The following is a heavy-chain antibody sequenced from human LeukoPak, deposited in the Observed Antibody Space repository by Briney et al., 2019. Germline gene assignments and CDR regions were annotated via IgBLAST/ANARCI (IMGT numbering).Heavy chain of an antibody. J-gene: IGHJ4*02. CDR2: IKEDGSEK. D-gene: IGHD6-19*01. Sequence: GGSLRLSCAASGFIFSTYWMTWVRQAPGKGLEWVAKIKEDGSEKYYVDSVKGRFTISRDNAKNSLYLQMNSLRAEDTAVYYCARDLYSSGWYFLGYWGQGTLVTVSS. V-gene: IGHV3-7*01. CDR3: ARDLYSSGWYFLGY. CDR1: GFIFSTYW.